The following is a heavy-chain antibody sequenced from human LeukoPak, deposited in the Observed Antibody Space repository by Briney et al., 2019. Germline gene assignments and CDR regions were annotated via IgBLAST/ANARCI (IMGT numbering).Heavy chain of an antibody. CDR2: ISGSGGST. J-gene: IGHJ4*02. V-gene: IGHV3-23*01. D-gene: IGHD2-21*02. CDR1: GFTFSSYA. CDR3: AKEYSAIVVVTALPYFDY. Sequence: GGSLRLSCAASGFTFSSYAMSWVRQAPGKGLEWVSAISGSGGSTYYADSVKGRFTISRDNSKNTLYLQMNSLRAEDTAVYYCAKEYSAIVVVTALPYFDYWGQGTLVTVSS.